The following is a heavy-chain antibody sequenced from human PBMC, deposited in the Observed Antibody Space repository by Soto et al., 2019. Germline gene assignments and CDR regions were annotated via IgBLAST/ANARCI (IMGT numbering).Heavy chain of an antibody. J-gene: IGHJ4*02. D-gene: IGHD3-16*01. Sequence: QVQLVQSGAELKKPGSSVKVSCSASGVTFSSYAFTWVRQAPGQGLEWMGNIIPVFRTSNYAQGVQGRLTISADESTNTIYMELSSLRSEDTAVYFCAKDGSWDGGGGESWGQGPLVIVSS. CDR1: GVTFSSYA. CDR2: IIPVFRTS. CDR3: AKDGSWDGGGGES. V-gene: IGHV1-69*18.